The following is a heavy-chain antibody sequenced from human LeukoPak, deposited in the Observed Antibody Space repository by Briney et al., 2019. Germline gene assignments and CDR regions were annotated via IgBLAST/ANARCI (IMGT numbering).Heavy chain of an antibody. J-gene: IGHJ4*02. CDR1: GYTLTELS. CDR3: ARTPPGGYSYGPWDY. V-gene: IGHV1-69*05. D-gene: IGHD5-18*01. CDR2: IIPIFGTA. Sequence: ASVKVSCKVSGYTLTELSMHWVRQAPGKGLEWMGGIIPIFGTANYAQKFQGRVTITTDESTSTAYMELSSLRSEDTAVYYCARTPPGGYSYGPWDYWGQGTLVTVSS.